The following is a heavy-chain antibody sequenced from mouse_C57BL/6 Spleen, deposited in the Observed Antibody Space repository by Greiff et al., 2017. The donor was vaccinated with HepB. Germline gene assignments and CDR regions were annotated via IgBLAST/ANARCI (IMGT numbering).Heavy chain of an antibody. V-gene: IGHV1-76*01. D-gene: IGHD2-4*01. CDR2: IYPGSGNT. CDR3: ARGFYDYSFAY. CDR1: GYTFTDYY. J-gene: IGHJ3*01. Sequence: QVTLKVSGAELVRPGASVKLSCKASGYTFTDYYINWVKQRPGQGLEWIARIYPGSGNTYYNEKFKGKATLTAEKSSSTAYMQLSSLTSEDSAVYFCARGFYDYSFAYWGQGTLVTVSA.